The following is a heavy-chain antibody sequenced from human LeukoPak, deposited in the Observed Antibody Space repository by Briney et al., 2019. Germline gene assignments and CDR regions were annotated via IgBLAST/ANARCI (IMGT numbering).Heavy chain of an antibody. J-gene: IGHJ5*02. V-gene: IGHV1-2*02. CDR3: ARDLYCSSTSCYTSWFDP. D-gene: IGHD2-2*02. Sequence: ASVKVSCKASGYTFTGYYMHWVRQAPGQGLEWMGWINPNSGGTNYAQKFQGGVTMTRDTSISTAYMELSRLRSDDTAVYYCARDLYCSSTSCYTSWFDPWGQGTLVTVSS. CDR2: INPNSGGT. CDR1: GYTFTGYY.